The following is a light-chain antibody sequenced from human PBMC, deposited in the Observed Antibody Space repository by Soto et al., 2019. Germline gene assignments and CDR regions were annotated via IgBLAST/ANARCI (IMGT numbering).Light chain of an antibody. Sequence: EIVMTQSPATLSVSPGERAILSCRASQSVSSNLAWYQQKPGQAPRLLIYGASTRATGIPARFSGSGSGTEFTLTISSLQSEDFAVYYCQQYNSWPHTFGQGTKLEIK. J-gene: IGKJ2*01. CDR2: GAS. CDR1: QSVSSN. V-gene: IGKV3-15*01. CDR3: QQYNSWPHT.